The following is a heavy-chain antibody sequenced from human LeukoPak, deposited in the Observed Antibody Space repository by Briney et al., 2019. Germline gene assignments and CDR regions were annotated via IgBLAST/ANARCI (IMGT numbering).Heavy chain of an antibody. J-gene: IGHJ5*02. CDR2: INYSGSA. V-gene: IGHV4-34*01. CDR3: AKVGPTVTTATWFDP. Sequence: PSETLSLTCAVYDGSFSDYYWSWIRQFPGEGLEWIGEINYSGSATYNPSLKSRVTILVDTSKNQFSLKLSSVTAADTAVYYCAKVGPTVTTATWFDPWGQGPVVTVSS. D-gene: IGHD4-17*01. CDR1: DGSFSDYY.